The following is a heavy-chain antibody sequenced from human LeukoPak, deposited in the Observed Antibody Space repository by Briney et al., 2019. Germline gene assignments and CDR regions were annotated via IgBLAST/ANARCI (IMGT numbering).Heavy chain of an antibody. CDR2: MGQDGSET. Sequence: GGSLRLSCAASGFAFSSYWITWVRQAPGKGLEWVATMGQDGSETFYADSVKGRFTISRDNMKNSLFLQMNSLRAEDTAVYFCARDTYRFNDYWGQGTLVTVYS. CDR3: ARDTYRFNDY. J-gene: IGHJ4*02. CDR1: GFAFSSYW. V-gene: IGHV3-7*01.